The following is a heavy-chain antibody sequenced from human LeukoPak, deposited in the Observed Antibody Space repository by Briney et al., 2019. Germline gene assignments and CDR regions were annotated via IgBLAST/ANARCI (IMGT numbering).Heavy chain of an antibody. CDR3: ARRAGYSYGLYYYYYYMDV. Sequence: KPSETLSLTCTVSGGSISSYYWSWIRQPPGKGLEWIGYIYYSGSTNYNPSLKSRVTISVDTSKNQFSPKLSSVTAADTAVYYCARRAGYSYGLYYYYYYMDVWGKGTTVTISS. D-gene: IGHD5-18*01. V-gene: IGHV4-59*12. J-gene: IGHJ6*03. CDR2: IYYSGST. CDR1: GGSISSYY.